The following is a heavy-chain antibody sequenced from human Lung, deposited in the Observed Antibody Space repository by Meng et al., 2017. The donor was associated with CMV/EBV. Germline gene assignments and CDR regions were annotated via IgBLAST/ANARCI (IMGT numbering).Heavy chain of an antibody. Sequence: QVQLGDPGPALVKPSETLSLTCAVSGDSITNHNWWAWVRQPPGKGLEWIGEIPHRGSSAYNPSLKSRVSMSIDKSKNQFSLKLTSVTAADTAVYHCLRRSGGSVWGQGTLVTVSS. D-gene: IGHD3-10*01. CDR1: GDSITNHNW. CDR3: LRRSGGSV. J-gene: IGHJ1*01. V-gene: IGHV4-4*02. CDR2: IPHRGSS.